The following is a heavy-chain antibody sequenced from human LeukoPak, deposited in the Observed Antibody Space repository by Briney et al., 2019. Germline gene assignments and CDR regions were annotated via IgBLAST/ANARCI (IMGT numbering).Heavy chain of an antibody. D-gene: IGHD2-2*01. CDR2: IYYSGST. V-gene: IGHV4-39*07. J-gene: IGHJ3*02. CDR3: ARNLVVVPAAIHEGAFDI. CDR1: GGSISSSSYY. Sequence: PSETLSLTCTVSGGSISSSSYYWGWLRQPPGKGLEGIGSIYYSGSTYYNPSLKSRVTISVDRSKNQFSLKLSSVTAADTAVYYCARNLVVVPAAIHEGAFDIWGQGTMVTVSS.